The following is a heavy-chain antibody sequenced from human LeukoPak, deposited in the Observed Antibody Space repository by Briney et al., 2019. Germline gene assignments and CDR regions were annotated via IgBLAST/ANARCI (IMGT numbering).Heavy chain of an antibody. Sequence: PSETLSLTCTVSAVSIGSYYWSWIRQPAGKGLEWIGRIYSSGTTNYNPSLKSRVTMSVDTSKNQFSLKLNSVTAADTAVYYCARDPGGHGKYYFDHWGQGTLVTVSS. J-gene: IGHJ4*02. CDR1: AVSIGSYY. V-gene: IGHV4-4*07. D-gene: IGHD1-1*01. CDR2: IYSSGTT. CDR3: ARDPGGHGKYYFDH.